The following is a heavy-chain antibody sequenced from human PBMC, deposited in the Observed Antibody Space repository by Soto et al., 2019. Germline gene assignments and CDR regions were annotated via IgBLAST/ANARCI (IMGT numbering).Heavy chain of an antibody. CDR3: AREVGRSFGMDV. CDR1: GFTFSHYF. Sequence: QVQLVESGGGVVQPGRSLRLSCAASGFTFSHYFMYWVRQAPGKGLEWVALISNDGSKKNNADSVRGRFSISRDESENTLYLQMNSLRAEDTAVYYCAREVGRSFGMDVWGQGTTVTVSS. V-gene: IGHV3-30*04. J-gene: IGHJ6*02. D-gene: IGHD1-26*01. CDR2: ISNDGSKK.